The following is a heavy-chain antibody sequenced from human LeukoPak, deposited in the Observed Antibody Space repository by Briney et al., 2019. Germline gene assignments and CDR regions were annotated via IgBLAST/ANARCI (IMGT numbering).Heavy chain of an antibody. CDR3: ARDRVNFDWSLRPSYMDV. V-gene: IGHV3-23*01. CDR1: GFTFSSYA. J-gene: IGHJ6*03. Sequence: GGSLRLSCAASGFTFSSYAMSWVRQAPGKGLEWVSIINKSGGSTNYADSVKGRFTISRDNAKNSLYLQMNSLRAEDTAVYYCARDRVNFDWSLRPSYMDVWGKGTTVTVSS. CDR2: INKSGGST. D-gene: IGHD3-9*01.